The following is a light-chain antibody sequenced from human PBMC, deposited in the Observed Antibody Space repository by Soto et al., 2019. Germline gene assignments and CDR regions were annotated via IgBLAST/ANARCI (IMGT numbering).Light chain of an antibody. J-gene: IGLJ2*01. CDR2: ANN. CDR1: SSNIGANYD. CDR3: SSYTSSSTLVV. V-gene: IGLV1-40*01. Sequence: QSVLTQPPSVSGAPGQRVTISCTGSSSNIGANYDVHWYQQRPGSAPKLLIFANNNRPSGVPDRFSGSKSGTSASLAITGLQAEDEGDYYCSSYTSSSTLVVFGGGTKVTVL.